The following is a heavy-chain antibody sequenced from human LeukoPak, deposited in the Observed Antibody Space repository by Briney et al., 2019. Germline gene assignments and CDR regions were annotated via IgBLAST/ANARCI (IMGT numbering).Heavy chain of an antibody. CDR3: ASSRWDIVVVPAAPGRNWFDP. Sequence: NPSETLSLTCTVSGGSISSSSYYWSWIRQPPGKGLEWIGSIYYSGSTYYNPSLKSRVTISVDTSKNQFSLKLSSVTAADTAVYYCASSRWDIVVVPAAPGRNWFDPWGQGTLVTVSS. D-gene: IGHD2-2*01. J-gene: IGHJ5*02. CDR1: GGSISSSSYY. V-gene: IGHV4-39*01. CDR2: IYYSGST.